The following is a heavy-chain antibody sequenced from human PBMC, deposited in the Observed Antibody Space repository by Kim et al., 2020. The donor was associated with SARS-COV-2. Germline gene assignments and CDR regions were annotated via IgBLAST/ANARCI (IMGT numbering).Heavy chain of an antibody. CDR2: IKQDGSEK. D-gene: IGHD3-10*01. V-gene: IGHV3-7*01. J-gene: IGHJ3*02. CDR1: GFTFSSYG. Sequence: GGSLRLSCAASGFTFSSYGMSWVRQSPGKGLEWVANIKQDGSEKYYMDSVKGRFTISRDNAKNSLYLQMNSLRAEDTAVYYCARVTMVRGGVDAFDIWGQGTMVTVSS. CDR3: ARVTMVRGGVDAFDI.